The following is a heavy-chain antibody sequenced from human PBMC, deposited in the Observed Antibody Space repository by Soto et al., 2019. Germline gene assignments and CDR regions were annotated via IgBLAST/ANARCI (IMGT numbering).Heavy chain of an antibody. V-gene: IGHV1-69*06. J-gene: IGHJ5*02. CDR2: IIPIFGTT. Sequence: QVHLMQSGAELKKPGSSVKVSCNASGGTFGSDAITWVRQAPGQGLEWVGRIIPIFGTTNYAQNLQGRVTISADTSTLTSYMELHSLTSDDTALYYCARYRTDSGYYTNWLDPWGQGTQVTVSS. D-gene: IGHD3-22*01. CDR3: ARYRTDSGYYTNWLDP. CDR1: GGTFGSDA.